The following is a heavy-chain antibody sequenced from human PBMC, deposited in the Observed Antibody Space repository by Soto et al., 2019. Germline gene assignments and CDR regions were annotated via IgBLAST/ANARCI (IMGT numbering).Heavy chain of an antibody. V-gene: IGHV3-21*01. Sequence: GGSLRLSCAASGFTFSSYSMNWVRQAPGKGLEWVSSISSSSSYIYYADSVKGRFTISRDNAKNSLYLQMNSLRAEDTAVYYCATASDDSSCWYGGKGPDDYWGQGTLVTVSS. CDR1: GFTFSSYS. J-gene: IGHJ4*02. D-gene: IGHD6-19*01. CDR3: ATASDDSSCWYGGKGPDDY. CDR2: ISSSSSYI.